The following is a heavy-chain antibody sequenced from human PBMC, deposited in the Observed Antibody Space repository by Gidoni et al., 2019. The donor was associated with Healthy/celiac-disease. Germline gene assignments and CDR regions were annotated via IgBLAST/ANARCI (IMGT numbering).Heavy chain of an antibody. J-gene: IGHJ4*02. CDR1: GGSISSSSYY. CDR2: IYYSGST. V-gene: IGHV4-39*01. Sequence: QLQLQESGPGLVKPSETLSLTCTVSGGSISSSSYYWGWIRQPPGKGLEWIGSIYYSGSTYYNPSLKSRVTISVDTSKNQFSLKLSSVTAADTAVYYCARLRPSLSSGWYKYYFDYWGQGTLVTVSS. D-gene: IGHD6-19*01. CDR3: ARLRPSLSSGWYKYYFDY.